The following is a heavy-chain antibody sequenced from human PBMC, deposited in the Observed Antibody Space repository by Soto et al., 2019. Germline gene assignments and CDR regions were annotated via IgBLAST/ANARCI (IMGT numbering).Heavy chain of an antibody. CDR1: GGSISSYY. D-gene: IGHD6-19*01. CDR2: IYYSGST. V-gene: IGHV4-59*08. Sequence: QVQLQESGPGLVKPSETLSLTCTVSGGSISSYYWSWIRQPPGKGLEWIGYIYYSGSTNYNPSLKSRVTISVATSKNQFSLKLSSVTAADTAVYYCARARGAVAPYYYYGMDVWGQGTTVTVSS. J-gene: IGHJ6*02. CDR3: ARARGAVAPYYYYGMDV.